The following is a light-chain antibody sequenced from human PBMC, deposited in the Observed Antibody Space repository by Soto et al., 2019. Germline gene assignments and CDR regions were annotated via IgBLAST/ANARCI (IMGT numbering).Light chain of an antibody. J-gene: IGLJ2*01. Sequence: QSALTQPASVSGSPGQSITISCTGTSGDVGGYNLVSWYLQHPGKVPTLLIYDEYSRPSGVSTRFSASKSGNSASLTISGLQAEDEAHYYCCSYAGGHIFVLFGGGTKLTVL. CDR3: CSYAGGHIFVL. CDR2: DEY. CDR1: SGDVGGYNL. V-gene: IGLV2-23*01.